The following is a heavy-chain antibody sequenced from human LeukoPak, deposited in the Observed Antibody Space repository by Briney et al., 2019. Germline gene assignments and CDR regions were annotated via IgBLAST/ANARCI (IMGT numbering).Heavy chain of an antibody. CDR1: GFSVSGKF. Sequence: GGSLRLSCAASGFSVSGKFMSWVRQAPGKGLEWVSIIHYDGKIRYAGSVGGRFTIYRDDSENTLFLQMNSLRVDDTAVYFCASGDGYLQPYWGQGTLVTVSS. CDR2: IHYDGKI. V-gene: IGHV3-53*01. J-gene: IGHJ4*02. CDR3: ASGDGYLQPY. D-gene: IGHD2-21*01.